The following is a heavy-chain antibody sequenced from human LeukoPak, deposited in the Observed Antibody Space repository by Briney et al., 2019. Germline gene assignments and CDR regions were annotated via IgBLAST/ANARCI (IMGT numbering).Heavy chain of an antibody. J-gene: IGHJ4*02. V-gene: IGHV3-74*01. CDR1: GFSISSFW. Sequence: GGSLRLSCAASGFSISSFWMHWVRQAPGKGLVWVSRVNGEGGYRNYADSVKGRFTISRDNSKNTLYLQMNSLRAEDTAVYYCAKERPSIEGAVLFDYWGQGTLVTVSS. D-gene: IGHD1-26*01. CDR3: AKERPSIEGAVLFDY. CDR2: VNGEGGYR.